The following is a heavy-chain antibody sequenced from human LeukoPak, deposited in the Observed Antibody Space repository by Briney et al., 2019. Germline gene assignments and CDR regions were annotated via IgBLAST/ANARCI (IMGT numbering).Heavy chain of an antibody. CDR1: GYTFTSYG. CDR3: ARAVHCSSTSCPDYYYYYYMDV. D-gene: IGHD2-2*01. V-gene: IGHV1-18*01. CDR2: ISAYNGNT. J-gene: IGHJ6*03. Sequence: ASVKVSCKASGYTFTSYGISWVRQAPGQGLEWMGWISAYNGNTNYAQKLQGRVTMTTDTSTSTAYMELRSLRSDDTAVYYCARAVHCSSTSCPDYYYYYYMDVWGKGTTVTVSS.